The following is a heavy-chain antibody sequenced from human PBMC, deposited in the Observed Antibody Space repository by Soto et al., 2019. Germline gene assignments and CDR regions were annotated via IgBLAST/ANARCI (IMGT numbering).Heavy chain of an antibody. D-gene: IGHD3-10*01. J-gene: IGHJ6*03. V-gene: IGHV3-7*04. CDR3: ARGNYYGSGSYYLYYMEV. CDR1: GFIFSSFW. Sequence: GGSLRLSCASSGFIFSSFWMSWVRQAPGKGLEWVANIKKDGSEKNYVDSVKGRFTISRDNAKNSLYLQMNSLRAEDTAVYYCARGNYYGSGSYYLYYMEVWGKGTSVTVSS. CDR2: IKKDGSEK.